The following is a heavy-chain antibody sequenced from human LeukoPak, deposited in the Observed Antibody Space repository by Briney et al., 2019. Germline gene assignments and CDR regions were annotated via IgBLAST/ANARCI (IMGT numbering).Heavy chain of an antibody. J-gene: IGHJ6*04. V-gene: IGHV4-30-4*01. Sequence: PSETLSLTCTVSGGSISSGDYYWSWIRQPPGKGLEWIGYIYYSGSTYYNPSLKSRVTISVDTSKHQFSLKLSSVPAADTAVYYCARDWVVLLWFGELSHGMDVWGKGTTVTVSS. CDR3: ARDWVVLLWFGELSHGMDV. CDR1: GGSISSGDYY. CDR2: IYYSGST. D-gene: IGHD3-10*01.